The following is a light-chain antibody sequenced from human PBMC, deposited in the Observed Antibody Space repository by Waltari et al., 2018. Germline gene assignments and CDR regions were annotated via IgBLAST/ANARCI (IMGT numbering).Light chain of an antibody. CDR3: MQGTHWPWT. Sequence: DVVMTQSPLSLPVTLGQPASISCRSSQSLVHRDGNTYLNWFHQRPGQSPRRLIYKVSNRDSGVPDRFSGSGSGTDFTLKSSRVEAEDVGLYYCMQGTHWPWTFGQGTKVE. V-gene: IGKV2-30*02. CDR2: KVS. J-gene: IGKJ1*01. CDR1: QSLVHRDGNTY.